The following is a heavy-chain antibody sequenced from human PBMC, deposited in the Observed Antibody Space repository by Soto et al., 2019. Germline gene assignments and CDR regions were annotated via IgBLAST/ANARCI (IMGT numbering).Heavy chain of an antibody. D-gene: IGHD1-26*01. Sequence: ASVKVSCKASGYTFTSYYMHWVRHAPGQGLEWMGIINPSGGSTSYAQKFQGRVTMTRDTSTSTVYMELSSLRSEDTAVYYCARSSGGGSYWINFDYWGQGTLVTVSS. CDR1: GYTFTSYY. CDR2: INPSGGST. V-gene: IGHV1-46*01. J-gene: IGHJ4*02. CDR3: ARSSGGGSYWINFDY.